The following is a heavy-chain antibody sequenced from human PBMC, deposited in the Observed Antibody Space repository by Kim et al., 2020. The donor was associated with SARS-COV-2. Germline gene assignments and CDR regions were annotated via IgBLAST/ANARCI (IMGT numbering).Heavy chain of an antibody. J-gene: IGHJ6*02. CDR3: AGRPGSYYIWKKYYYYYYGMDV. Sequence: SETLSLTCTVSGGSISSSSYYWGWIRQPPGKGLEWIGSIYYSGSTYYNPSLKNRVTISVDTSKNQFSLKLSSVTAADTAVYYCAGRPGSYYIWKKYYYYYYGMDVWGQGTTVTVSS. D-gene: IGHD3-10*01. CDR2: IYYSGST. V-gene: IGHV4-39*01. CDR1: GGSISSSSYY.